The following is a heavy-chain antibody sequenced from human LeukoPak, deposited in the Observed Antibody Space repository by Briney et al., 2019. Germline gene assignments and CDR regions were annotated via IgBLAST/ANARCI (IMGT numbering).Heavy chain of an antibody. CDR3: ARDTSGWLVPDY. V-gene: IGHV3-53*01. CDR1: GFTVSSSY. Sequence: PGGSLRLSCAASGFTVSSSYMSWVRQAPGKGLECVSLIYSGGGTYYADSVKGRFTISRDNSKNTLYLQMNSLRAEDTAVYYCARDTSGWLVPDYWGQGTLVTVSS. D-gene: IGHD6-19*01. J-gene: IGHJ4*02. CDR2: IYSGGGT.